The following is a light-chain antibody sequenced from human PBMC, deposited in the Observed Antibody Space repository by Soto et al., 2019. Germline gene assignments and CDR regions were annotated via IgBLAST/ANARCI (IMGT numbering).Light chain of an antibody. V-gene: IGKV1-39*01. Sequence: DIQMTHSPSSLSASVGDRVTITCRASQSISSHLNWYQQKAGKAPKLLISGASSLESGVPSRFSGSGSGTDFTLTISSLQPEDFATYYCQQSYTTPRTFGQGTKVESK. CDR2: GAS. CDR1: QSISSH. CDR3: QQSYTTPRT. J-gene: IGKJ1*01.